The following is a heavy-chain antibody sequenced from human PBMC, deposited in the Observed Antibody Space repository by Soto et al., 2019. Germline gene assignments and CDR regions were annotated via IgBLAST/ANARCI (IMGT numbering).Heavy chain of an antibody. CDR2: RYYSEST. V-gene: IGHV4-31*03. CDR1: GGSITTGVYY. D-gene: IGHD2-15*01. CDR3: ARTKCSGCCWYSWSLDY. Sequence: SEALSLTCNVSGGSITTGVYYWSWIRHLPGKGLEWIGHRYYSESTYYNPSLRSRVSISLDTSKNQFSLKLSFVTAADTAMYCCARTKCSGCCWYSWSLDYWGQG. J-gene: IGHJ4*02.